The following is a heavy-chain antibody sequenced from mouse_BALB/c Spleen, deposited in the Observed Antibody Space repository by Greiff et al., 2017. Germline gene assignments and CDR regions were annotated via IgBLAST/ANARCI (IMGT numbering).Heavy chain of an antibody. CDR3: TRVYGNYEGSAMDY. CDR2: ISSGGSYT. J-gene: IGHJ4*01. V-gene: IGHV5-6-4*01. CDR1: GFTFSSYT. Sequence: DVHLVESGGGLVKPGGSLKLSCAASGFTFSSYTMSWVRQTPEKRLEWVATISSGGSYTYYPDSVKGRFTISRDNAKNTLYLQMSSLKSEDTAMYYCTRVYGNYEGSAMDYWGQGTSVTVSS. D-gene: IGHD2-10*02.